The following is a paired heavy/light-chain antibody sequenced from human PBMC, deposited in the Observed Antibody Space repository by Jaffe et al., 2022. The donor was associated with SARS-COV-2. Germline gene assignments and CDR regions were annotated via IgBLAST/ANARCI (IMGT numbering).Heavy chain of an antibody. J-gene: IGHJ4*02. CDR3: VEESSSLISDY. CDR1: GSTYSGHW. V-gene: IGHV3-74*03. CDR2: IKNDGSSA. Sequence: EVQLVESGGGIVQPGGSLRLSCAGAGSTYSGHWMHWVRQAPGKGLVWVSRIKNDGSSATYADSVKGRFTISRDNAKNTVYLQMNSLRVEDTAVYYCVEESSSLISDYWGQGTLVTVSS. D-gene: IGHD6-6*01.
Light chain of an antibody. Sequence: DIQMTQSPSSLSASVGDRVTITCRASQSVTNLLNWYQQKPGKAPKLLIYAASILRSGVPSRFSGGGSGTNFTLTVSSLQPEDFVTYYCQQTYSVPLTFGGGTKVEIK. CDR1: QSVTNL. J-gene: IGKJ4*01. CDR3: QQTYSVPLT. V-gene: IGKV1-39*01. CDR2: AAS.